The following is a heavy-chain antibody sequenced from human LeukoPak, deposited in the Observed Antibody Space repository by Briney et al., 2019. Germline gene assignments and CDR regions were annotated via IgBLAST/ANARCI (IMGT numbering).Heavy chain of an antibody. Sequence: NTSETLSLTCTVSGGSISNSYWSWIRQPPGKGLEWIGHNYYSGSTDYNPSLKSRVTISVDTSKNQFSLKLTSVTAADTAIYYCARHLYGENYYYGMDVWGQGTTVTVSS. CDR3: ARHLYGENYYYGMDV. V-gene: IGHV4-59*08. D-gene: IGHD3-10*01. CDR1: GGSISNSY. CDR2: NYYSGST. J-gene: IGHJ6*01.